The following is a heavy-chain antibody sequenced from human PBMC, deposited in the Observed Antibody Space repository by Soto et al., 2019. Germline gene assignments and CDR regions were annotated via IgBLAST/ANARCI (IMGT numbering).Heavy chain of an antibody. V-gene: IGHV3-7*01. CDR3: ARSAWYSSSPPFDY. CDR2: IKQDGSEK. Sequence: PGGSLRLSCAASGFTFSSYWMSWVRQAPGKGLEWVANIKQDGSEKYYVDSVKGRFTISRDNAKNSLYLQMNSLRAEDTAVYYCARSAWYSSSPPFDYWGQGTLVTVSS. D-gene: IGHD6-6*01. J-gene: IGHJ4*02. CDR1: GFTFSSYW.